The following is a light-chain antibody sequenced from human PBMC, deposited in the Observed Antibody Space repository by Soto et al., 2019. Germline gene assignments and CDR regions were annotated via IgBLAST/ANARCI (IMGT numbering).Light chain of an antibody. V-gene: IGLV1-40*01. CDR2: SNS. Sequence: QSVLTQPPSVSGAPGQKVTISCTGSSSNIGAGFDVPWYQQLPGTAPELLIYSNSRRPSGVPDRFSGSKSGTSASLAITGLQAEDEADYYCQSYDSSLSAYVFGAGTKLTVL. CDR1: SSNIGAGFD. J-gene: IGLJ1*01. CDR3: QSYDSSLSAYV.